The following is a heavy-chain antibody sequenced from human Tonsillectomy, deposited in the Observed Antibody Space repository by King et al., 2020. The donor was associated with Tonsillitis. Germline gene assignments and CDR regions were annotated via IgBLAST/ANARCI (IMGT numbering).Heavy chain of an antibody. J-gene: IGHJ6*02. V-gene: IGHV4-34*01. Sequence: VQLQQWGAGLLKPSETLSLTCAVYGGSFSSYYWSWIRQPPGKGLEWIGEIYHSGSPNYNPSLKSRVTISVDTSKNQFSLKLSSVTAADTAVYYCARGQGYYYYGMDVWGQGTTVTVSS. CDR2: IYHSGSP. CDR3: ARGQGYYYYGMDV. CDR1: GGSFSSYY.